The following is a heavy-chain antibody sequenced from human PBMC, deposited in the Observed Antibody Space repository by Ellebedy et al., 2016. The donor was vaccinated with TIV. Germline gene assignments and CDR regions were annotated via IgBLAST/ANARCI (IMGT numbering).Heavy chain of an antibody. CDR2: IYSGGTT. J-gene: IGHJ4*02. CDR3: ARGEVYYDK. Sequence: PGGSLRLSCAASGFTVVTNYMTRFRQTPGKGLEWVSVIYSGGTTYYADSVKGRFTISTDNSKNTLYLQMNSLRAEDTAVYYCARGEVYYDKWGQGTLVTVSS. V-gene: IGHV3-66*01. D-gene: IGHD3-22*01. CDR1: GFTVVTNY.